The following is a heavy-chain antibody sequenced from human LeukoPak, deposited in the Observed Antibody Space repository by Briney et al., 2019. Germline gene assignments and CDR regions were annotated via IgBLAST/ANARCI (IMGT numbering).Heavy chain of an antibody. CDR1: GFTFSSYA. V-gene: IGHV3-30-3*01. CDR3: ARDAGGGSSWYDY. D-gene: IGHD6-13*01. Sequence: GGSLRLSCAASGFTFSSYAMHWVRQAPGKGLEWVAVISYDGGNKYYADSVKGRFTISRDNSKNTLYLQMNSLRAEDTAVYYCARDAGGGSSWYDYWGQGTLVTVSS. CDR2: ISYDGGNK. J-gene: IGHJ4*02.